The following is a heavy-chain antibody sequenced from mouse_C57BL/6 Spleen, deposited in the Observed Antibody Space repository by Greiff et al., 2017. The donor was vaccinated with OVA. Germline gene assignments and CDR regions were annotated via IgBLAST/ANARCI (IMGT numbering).Heavy chain of an antibody. D-gene: IGHD2-1*01. CDR1: GFTFSDYY. CDR2: ISNGGGST. CDR3: ARQGGNYFWYCDV. Sequence: EVMLVESGGGLVQPGGSLKLSCAASGFTFSDYYMYWVRQTPEKRLEWVAYISNGGGSTYYPDTVKGRFTISRDNAKNTLYLQMSRLKSEYTAMYYCARQGGNYFWYCDVWGTGTTVTVSS. J-gene: IGHJ1*03. V-gene: IGHV5-12*01.